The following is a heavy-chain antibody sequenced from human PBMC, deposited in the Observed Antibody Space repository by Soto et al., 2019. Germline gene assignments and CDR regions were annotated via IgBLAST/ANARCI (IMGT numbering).Heavy chain of an antibody. CDR1: GYNFGSYW. CDR2: IYPGDSDA. V-gene: IGHV5-51*01. D-gene: IGHD5-18*01. CDR3: ARRGYNYADGLQGYFDP. J-gene: IGHJ5*02. Sequence: EVQLVQSGAELKQPGESLKISCKGSGYNFGSYWIVWVRQMPGKGLEWMGIIYPGDSDARYSPSFQGQVTISADKSISTAYLQWSSLKASDIAMYYCARRGYNYADGLQGYFDPWGQGTLVTVSS.